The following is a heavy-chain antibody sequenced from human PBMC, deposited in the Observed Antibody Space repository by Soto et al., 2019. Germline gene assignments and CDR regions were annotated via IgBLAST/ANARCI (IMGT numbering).Heavy chain of an antibody. CDR2: IYYSGST. Sequence: QVQLQESGPGLVKPSETLSLTCTVSGGSISSYYWSWIRQPPGKGLEWIGYIYYSGSTNYNPSLKSRVTISVHTSKTPFSLKLTSVTAADTAVYYCARHGYYVPYWYFDLWGRGTLVTFSS. J-gene: IGHJ2*01. CDR1: GGSISSYY. D-gene: IGHD3-10*02. CDR3: ARHGYYVPYWYFDL. V-gene: IGHV4-59*08.